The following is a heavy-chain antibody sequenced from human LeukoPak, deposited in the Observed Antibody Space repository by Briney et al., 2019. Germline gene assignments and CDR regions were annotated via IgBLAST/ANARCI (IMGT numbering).Heavy chain of an antibody. J-gene: IGHJ4*02. CDR2: FDPEDDEI. CDR3: ATEATYSLY. Sequence: RASVKVSCKVSGYTLTQLSIHWVRQAPGKGLEWMGGFDPEDDEIIYAQKFQGRITVTEDTSTNTAYMELSSLTSEDTAMYYCATEATYSLYWGQGSLVTVFS. V-gene: IGHV1-24*01. CDR1: GYTLTQLS. D-gene: IGHD2-21*01.